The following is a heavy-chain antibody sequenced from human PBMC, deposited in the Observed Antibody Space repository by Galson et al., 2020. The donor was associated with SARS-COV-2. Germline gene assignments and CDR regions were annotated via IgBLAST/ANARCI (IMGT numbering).Heavy chain of an antibody. Sequence: GESLKISCAAPGFTFSSYAMHWVRQAPGKGLEWVAVITSDGSTKKYADSVKGRFTISRDNSKNTLYVQMNSLRAEDTAVYYCAISVAGTLFSFDYWGQGTLVTVSS. CDR1: GFTFSSYA. D-gene: IGHD6-19*01. CDR2: ITSDGSTK. V-gene: IGHV3-30-3*01. J-gene: IGHJ4*02. CDR3: AISVAGTLFSFDY.